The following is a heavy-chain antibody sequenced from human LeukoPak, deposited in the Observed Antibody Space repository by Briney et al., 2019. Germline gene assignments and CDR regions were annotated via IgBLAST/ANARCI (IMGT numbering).Heavy chain of an antibody. D-gene: IGHD3-3*01. CDR2: ISAYNGNT. CDR3: ARETYYDFWSGYWAFGYFDY. CDR1: GYTFTSYG. V-gene: IGHV1-18*01. J-gene: IGHJ4*02. Sequence: ATVKVSCKASGYTFTSYGISWVRQAPGQGLEWMGWISAYNGNTNYEQKFQGRVTMTTDTSTSTAYMELRSLRSDDTAVYYCARETYYDFWSGYWAFGYFDYWGQGTLVTVSS.